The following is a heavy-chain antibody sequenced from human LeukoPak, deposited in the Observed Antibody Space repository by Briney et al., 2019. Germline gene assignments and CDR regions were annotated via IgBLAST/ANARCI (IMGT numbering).Heavy chain of an antibody. Sequence: GGSLRLSCAASGFTFSSYWMHWVRQAPGKGLVWVSRINGDGSSTIYADSVKGRFTISRDNAKNTLFLQMNSLRAEDTAVYYCAKWWLRSGDYWGQGTLVTVSS. CDR1: GFTFSSYW. J-gene: IGHJ4*02. CDR2: INGDGSST. V-gene: IGHV3-74*01. CDR3: AKWWLRSGDY. D-gene: IGHD5-12*01.